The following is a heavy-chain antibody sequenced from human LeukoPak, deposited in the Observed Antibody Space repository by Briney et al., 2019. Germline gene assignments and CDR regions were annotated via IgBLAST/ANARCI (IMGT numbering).Heavy chain of an antibody. V-gene: IGHV1-8*01. D-gene: IGHD6-6*01. CDR2: MNPNSGNT. Sequence: ASVKVSCKASGYTFTSYDIHWVRQATGQGLEWMGWMNPNSGNTGYAQKFQGRVTMTRDTSISTAYMELSSLRSEDTAVYYCARAEGIAARPGVYWGQGTLVTVSS. CDR1: GYTFTSYD. CDR3: ARAEGIAARPGVY. J-gene: IGHJ4*02.